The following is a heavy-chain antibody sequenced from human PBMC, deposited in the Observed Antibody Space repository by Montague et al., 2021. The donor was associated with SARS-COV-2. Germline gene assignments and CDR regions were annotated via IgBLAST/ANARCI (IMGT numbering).Heavy chain of an antibody. CDR1: GFSIGSGDY. J-gene: IGHJ3*02. V-gene: IGHV4-38-2*02. CDR2: IYHSGTT. Sequence: SETLSLTCTVSGFSIGSGDYWGWIRQPPGKRLVWIGGIYHSGTTYYNPSLQSRLTMSIDTTTNQFSLRLTAVTAADTAVFFCVREKAGGLRNVFDNWGQGTTVTVSS. CDR3: VREKAGGLRNVFDN.